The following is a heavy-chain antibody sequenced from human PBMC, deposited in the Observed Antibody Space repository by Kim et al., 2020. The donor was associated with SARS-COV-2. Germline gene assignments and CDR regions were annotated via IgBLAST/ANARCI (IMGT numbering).Heavy chain of an antibody. CDR2: ISAYNGNT. Sequence: ASVKVSCKASGYTFTSHGISWVRQAPGQGLEWMGWISAYNGNTNYAQKLQGRVTMTTDTSTSTAYMELRSLRSDDTAVYYCARLTFSSGWYLGLDAFDIWGQGTMVTVSS. J-gene: IGHJ3*02. V-gene: IGHV1-18*01. D-gene: IGHD6-19*01. CDR1: GYTFTSHG. CDR3: ARLTFSSGWYLGLDAFDI.